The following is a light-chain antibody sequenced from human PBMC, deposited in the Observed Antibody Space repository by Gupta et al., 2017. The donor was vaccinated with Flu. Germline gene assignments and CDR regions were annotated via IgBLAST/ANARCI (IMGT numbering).Light chain of an antibody. CDR3: QQYNDWPQS. CDR1: QSVGSK. CDR2: SAS. J-gene: IGKJ2*03. V-gene: IGKV3-15*01. Sequence: EVRMTQSPATLSVSPGDRATLSCRASQSVGSKLVWYQQKPGQAPKLLIHSASTRATDIPVRFSGSGSGTDFTLTISSLQSEDSAVYYCQQYNDWPQSYGQWTKLEIK.